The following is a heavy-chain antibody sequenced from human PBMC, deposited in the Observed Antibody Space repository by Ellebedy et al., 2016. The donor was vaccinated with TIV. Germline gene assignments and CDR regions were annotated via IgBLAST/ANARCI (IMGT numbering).Heavy chain of an antibody. CDR2: ISGFDGST. CDR3: AKPAPDCSTTTCYEDY. D-gene: IGHD2-2*01. J-gene: IGHJ4*02. Sequence: GESLKISXAASGLTFSSYAMSWVRQAPGKGLEWVSGISGFDGSTYYADSVKGRFTISRDNSKNTLYLQMNSLRAEDTAVYYCAKPAPDCSTTTCYEDYWGQGTLVTVSS. CDR1: GLTFSSYA. V-gene: IGHV3-23*01.